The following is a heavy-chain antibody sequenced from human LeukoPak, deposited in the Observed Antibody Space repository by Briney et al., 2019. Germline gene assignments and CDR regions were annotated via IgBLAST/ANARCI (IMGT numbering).Heavy chain of an antibody. V-gene: IGHV3-74*01. Sequence: GGSLRLSCATSGFTFSSYWMHWVRQAPGKGLVWVSRIKSDGSSTSYADSVKGRFTISRDNAKNTLYLQMDSLRAEDTAVYYRTRDRGGSYDFDYWGQGTLVTVSS. D-gene: IGHD1-26*01. CDR1: GFTFSSYW. J-gene: IGHJ4*02. CDR2: IKSDGSST. CDR3: TRDRGGSYDFDY.